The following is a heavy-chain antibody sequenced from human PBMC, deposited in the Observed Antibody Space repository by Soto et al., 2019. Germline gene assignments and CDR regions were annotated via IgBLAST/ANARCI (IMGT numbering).Heavy chain of an antibody. V-gene: IGHV5-51*01. D-gene: IGHD3-10*01. Sequence: GESLKISCKGSGYSFTSYWIGWVRQMPGKGLEWMGIIYPGDSDTRYSPSFQGQVTISADKSISTAYLQWSSLKASDTAMYYCATQGPRGAGTWFGELLNFDYWGQGTLVTVSS. CDR3: ATQGPRGAGTWFGELLNFDY. CDR1: GYSFTSYW. CDR2: IYPGDSDT. J-gene: IGHJ4*02.